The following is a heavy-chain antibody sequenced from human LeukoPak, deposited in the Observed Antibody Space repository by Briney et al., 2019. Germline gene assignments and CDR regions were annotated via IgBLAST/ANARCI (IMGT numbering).Heavy chain of an antibody. D-gene: IGHD3-3*01. CDR3: ARDSDFWSGYYYMDV. J-gene: IGHJ6*03. CDR1: GGSISSYY. V-gene: IGHV4-59*01. Sequence: SETLSLTCTVSGGSISSYYWSWIRQPPGKGLEWIGYIYYSGSTNYNPSLKSRVTISVDTSKNQFSLKLSSVTAADTAVYYCARDSDFWSGYYYMDVWGKGTTLTVSS. CDR2: IYYSGST.